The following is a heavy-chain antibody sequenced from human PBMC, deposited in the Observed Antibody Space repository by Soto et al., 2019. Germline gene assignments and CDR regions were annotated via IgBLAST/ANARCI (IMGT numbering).Heavy chain of an antibody. D-gene: IGHD5-18*01. V-gene: IGHV4-34*01. Sequence: SETLSLTCAVYGGSFSGYYWSWIRQPPGMGLEWIGEVNHGGSAKYSPSLKSRLTISVDTSKNQFSLKLTSVTAADTAVYYCAQGGLDTAIVSEYYYYGMDVWGQWTTVTVSS. CDR2: VNHGGSA. CDR1: GGSFSGYY. J-gene: IGHJ6*02. CDR3: AQGGLDTAIVSEYYYYGMDV.